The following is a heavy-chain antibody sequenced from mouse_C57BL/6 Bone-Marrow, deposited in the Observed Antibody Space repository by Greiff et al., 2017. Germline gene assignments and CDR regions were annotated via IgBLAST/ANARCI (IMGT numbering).Heavy chain of an antibody. CDR3: ARGAGTWGYYFDY. Sequence: EVQGVESGGGLVKPGGSLKLSCAASGFTFSSYAMSWVRQTPEKRLEWVATISDGGSYTYYPDNVKGRFTISRDNAKNNLYLQMGHLKSEDTAMYYCARGAGTWGYYFDYWGQGTTLTVSS. CDR1: GFTFSSYA. D-gene: IGHD3-3*01. J-gene: IGHJ2*01. V-gene: IGHV5-4*01. CDR2: ISDGGSYT.